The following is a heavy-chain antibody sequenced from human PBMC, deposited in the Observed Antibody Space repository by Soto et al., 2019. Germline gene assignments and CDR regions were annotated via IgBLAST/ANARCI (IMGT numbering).Heavy chain of an antibody. D-gene: IGHD3-10*01. V-gene: IGHV3-30*18. Sequence: PGGSLRLSCVASGFTFSSYGMHWVRQAPGKGLEWVAVISYDGSNKYYADSVKGRFTISRDNSKNTLYLQMNSLRAEDTAVYYCAKDNNVGAFDPWGQGTLVTVSS. CDR1: GFTFSSYG. CDR3: AKDNNVGAFDP. CDR2: ISYDGSNK. J-gene: IGHJ5*02.